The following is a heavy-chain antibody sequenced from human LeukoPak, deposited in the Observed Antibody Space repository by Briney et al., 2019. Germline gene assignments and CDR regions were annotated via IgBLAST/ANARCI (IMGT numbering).Heavy chain of an antibody. CDR1: GGTFSSYA. CDR3: ARGGIAAAGRFDY. J-gene: IGHJ4*02. V-gene: IGHV1-69*05. Sequence: SVKVSCKASGGTFSSYAISWVRQAPGQGLEWMGRIIPIFGTANYAQKFQGGVTITTDESTSTAYMELSSLRSEDTAVYYCARGGIAAAGRFDYWGQGTLVTVSS. D-gene: IGHD6-13*01. CDR2: IIPIFGTA.